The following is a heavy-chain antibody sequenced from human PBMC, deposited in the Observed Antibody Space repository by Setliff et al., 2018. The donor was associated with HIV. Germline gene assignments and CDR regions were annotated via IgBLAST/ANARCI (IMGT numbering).Heavy chain of an antibody. J-gene: IGHJ6*03. CDR3: ARGGRPDNFWSGHYYYYYYMDV. V-gene: IGHV1-69*02. D-gene: IGHD3-3*01. CDR2: IIPILGIA. Sequence: SVKVSCKASGGTFSSYTISWVRQAPGQGLEWMGRIIPILGIANYAQKFQGRVTITADKSTSTAYMELSSLRSEDTAVYYCARGGRPDNFWSGHYYYYYYMDVWGKGTTVTV. CDR1: GGTFSSYT.